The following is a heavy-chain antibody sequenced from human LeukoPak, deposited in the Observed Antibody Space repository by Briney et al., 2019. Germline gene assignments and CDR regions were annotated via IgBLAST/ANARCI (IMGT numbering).Heavy chain of an antibody. CDR1: GGSISSYY. CDR3: ARGEAVAGQYNWFDP. Sequence: SETPSLTCTVSGGSISSYYWSWIRQPPGKGLEWIGYIYYSGSTNYNPSLKSRVTISVDTSKNQFSLKLSSVTAADTAVYYCARGEAVAGQYNWFDPWGQGTLVTVSS. CDR2: IYYSGST. J-gene: IGHJ5*02. D-gene: IGHD6-19*01. V-gene: IGHV4-59*01.